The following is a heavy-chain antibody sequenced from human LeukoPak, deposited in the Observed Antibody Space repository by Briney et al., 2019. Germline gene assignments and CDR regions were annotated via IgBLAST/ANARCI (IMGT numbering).Heavy chain of an antibody. D-gene: IGHD6-19*01. CDR1: GSSISSYY. V-gene: IGHV4-59*08. Sequence: SETLSLTCTVSGSSISSYYWSWIRQPPGKGLEWIGYIYYSGSTNYNPSLKSRVTISVDTSKNQFSLKLSSVTAADTAVYYCARVLYEGAVAGTIDYWGQGTLVTVSS. CDR3: ARVLYEGAVAGTIDY. CDR2: IYYSGST. J-gene: IGHJ4*02.